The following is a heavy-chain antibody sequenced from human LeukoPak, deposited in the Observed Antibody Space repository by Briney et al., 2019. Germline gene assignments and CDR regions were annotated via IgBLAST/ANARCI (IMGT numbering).Heavy chain of an antibody. J-gene: IGHJ4*02. D-gene: IGHD3-10*01. Sequence: ASVKLSCKSSGYTFTSYYMHWVRHPPGPGLEWVGIINLSGGSTSNAQKFQGRVTMTRDTSTSTVYMELSSLRSEDTALYYCARDARLYGSGSYTQDYWGQGTLVTVSS. CDR2: INLSGGST. V-gene: IGHV1-46*01. CDR3: ARDARLYGSGSYTQDY. CDR1: GYTFTSYY.